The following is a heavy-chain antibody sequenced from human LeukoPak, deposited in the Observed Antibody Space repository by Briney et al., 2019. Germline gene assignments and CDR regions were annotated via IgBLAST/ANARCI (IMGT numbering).Heavy chain of an antibody. CDR1: GFTFSSYA. Sequence: GGSLRLSCAASGFTFSSYAMHWVRQAPGKGLEWVAVISYDGSNKYYADSVKGRFTISRDNSKNTLYLQMNSLRAEDTAVYYCARFGSPNEWVTIFGVVNFDYWGQGTLVTVSS. CDR3: ARFGSPNEWVTIFGVVNFDY. V-gene: IGHV3-30-3*01. D-gene: IGHD3-3*01. CDR2: ISYDGSNK. J-gene: IGHJ4*02.